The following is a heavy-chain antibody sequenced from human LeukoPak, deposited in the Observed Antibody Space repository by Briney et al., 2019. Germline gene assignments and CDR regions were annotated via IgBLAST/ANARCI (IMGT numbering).Heavy chain of an antibody. CDR1: GGSISSYH. V-gene: IGHV4-59*08. Sequence: SETLSLTCTVSGGSISSYHWSWIRQPPGKGLEWIAYINYGGSTNYNPSLKSRVTISVDTSKNQFSLKLTSVTASDTAVYYCAGTGQWLAFDYWGQGTLVTVSS. CDR3: AGTGQWLAFDY. CDR2: INYGGST. D-gene: IGHD6-19*01. J-gene: IGHJ4*02.